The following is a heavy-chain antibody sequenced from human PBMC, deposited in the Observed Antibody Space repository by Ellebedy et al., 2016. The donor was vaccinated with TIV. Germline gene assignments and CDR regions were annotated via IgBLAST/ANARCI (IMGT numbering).Heavy chain of an antibody. CDR2: ISAYNGNT. D-gene: IGHD1-14*01. Sequence: ASVKVSXKASGYTFITHGISWVRQAPGQGLEWTGWISAYNGNTKYAQKFHDRVTMTTDTSTSTAYMELRRLRSDDTAVYYCARDLGITMGPYYFDYWGQGTLVTVSS. CDR3: ARDLGITMGPYYFDY. J-gene: IGHJ4*02. V-gene: IGHV1-18*01. CDR1: GYTFITHG.